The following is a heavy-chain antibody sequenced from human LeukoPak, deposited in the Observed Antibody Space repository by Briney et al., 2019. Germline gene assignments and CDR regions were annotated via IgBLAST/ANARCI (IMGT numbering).Heavy chain of an antibody. V-gene: IGHV5-51*01. Sequence: GESLKISCKGSGYSFTSYWIGWVRQMPGKGLEWMGIIYPGDSDTRYSPSFQGQVTISADKSISTAYLQWSSLKASDTAMYYCAKSADYYGSGSSFDYWGQGTLVTVSS. D-gene: IGHD3-10*01. J-gene: IGHJ4*02. CDR1: GYSFTSYW. CDR2: IYPGDSDT. CDR3: AKSADYYGSGSSFDY.